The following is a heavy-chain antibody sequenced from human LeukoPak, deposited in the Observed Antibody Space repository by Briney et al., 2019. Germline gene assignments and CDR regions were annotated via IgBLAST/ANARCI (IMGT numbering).Heavy chain of an antibody. CDR2: INHNGGTT. D-gene: IGHD6-19*01. V-gene: IGHV3-23*01. CDR1: GFTFSIFT. J-gene: IGHJ5*02. CDR3: AKDGLCPSVCPTKIDVAGYVDP. Sequence: GGSLRLSCAASGFTFSIFTMNWVRQAPGKGLEWVSIINHNGGTTYYTDSVKGRFTISRDNSNNTVYLQMNSLRAEDTAIYYCAKDGLCPSVCPTKIDVAGYVDPWGQGTLVTVSS.